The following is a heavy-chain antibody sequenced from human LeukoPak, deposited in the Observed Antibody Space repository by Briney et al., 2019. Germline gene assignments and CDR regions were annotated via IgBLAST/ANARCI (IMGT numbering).Heavy chain of an antibody. Sequence: GGSLRLSCAASGFTFSSCGMHWVRQAPGKGLEWVAVISYDGSNKYYADSVKGRFTISRDNSKNTLYLQMNSLRAEDTAVYYCARGNSSSSLGYWGQGTLVTVSS. J-gene: IGHJ4*02. CDR3: ARGNSSSSLGY. V-gene: IGHV3-30*19. CDR2: ISYDGSNK. D-gene: IGHD6-6*01. CDR1: GFTFSSCG.